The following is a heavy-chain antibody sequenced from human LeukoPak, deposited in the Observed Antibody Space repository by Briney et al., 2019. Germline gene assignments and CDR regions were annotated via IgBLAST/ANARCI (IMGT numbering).Heavy chain of an antibody. CDR1: GFSLSTSGMC. CDR2: IDWDDDK. J-gene: IGHJ5*02. Sequence: RESGPALVNPTQTLTLTCTFSGFSLSTSGMCVSWIRQPPGKALEWLALIDWDDDKYYSTSLKTRLTISKDTSKNQVVLTMTNMDPVDTATYYCARSITMVRGVSNWFDPWGQGTLSPSPQ. D-gene: IGHD3-10*01. V-gene: IGHV2-70*01. CDR3: ARSITMVRGVSNWFDP.